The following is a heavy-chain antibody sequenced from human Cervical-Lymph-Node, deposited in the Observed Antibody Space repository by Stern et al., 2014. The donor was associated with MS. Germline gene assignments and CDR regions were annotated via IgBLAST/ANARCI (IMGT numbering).Heavy chain of an antibody. V-gene: IGHV1-2*02. D-gene: IGHD1-26*01. CDR2: ISPKTGSA. J-gene: IGHJ4*02. Sequence: VHLVESGAEVERPGASVKVSCKASGYTFTAYFLHWVRQAPGQGLEWMGWISPKTGSASYAQKFQDRVTMTRDTSINTGYMEVSSLRSDDTALYYCARDRGSYSDYWGQGTLVAVSS. CDR1: GYTFTAYF. CDR3: ARDRGSYSDY.